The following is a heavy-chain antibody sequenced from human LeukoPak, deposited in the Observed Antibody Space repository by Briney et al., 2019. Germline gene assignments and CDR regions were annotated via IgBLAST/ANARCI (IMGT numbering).Heavy chain of an antibody. V-gene: IGHV3-53*01. CDR2: IYSGGNI. CDR1: GFTVSSTY. D-gene: IGHD2-15*01. Sequence: GGSLRLSCAASGFTVSSTYMSWVCQAPGKGLEWVSVIYSGGNIYYIDSVKGRFTISRDTSKNTLYLQMNSLRAEDTAVYYCASRHCSGGGCYFAGADPFDYWGQGTLVTVSS. J-gene: IGHJ4*02. CDR3: ASRHCSGGGCYFAGADPFDY.